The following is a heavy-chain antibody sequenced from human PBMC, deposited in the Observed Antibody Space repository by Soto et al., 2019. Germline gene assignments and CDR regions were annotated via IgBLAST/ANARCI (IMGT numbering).Heavy chain of an antibody. CDR2: INHSGST. J-gene: IGHJ4*02. CDR1: GESFSGYY. Sequence: QVQLQQWGAGLLKPSETLSLTCAVYGESFSGYYWSWIRQPPGKGLEWIGEINHSGSTNYNPSLKSRVTMSVDTSKNQFSLKLSSVTAADTAMYYCAGNIVATISSFDYLGQGTLGTVSS. CDR3: AGNIVATISSFDY. D-gene: IGHD5-12*01. V-gene: IGHV4-34*02.